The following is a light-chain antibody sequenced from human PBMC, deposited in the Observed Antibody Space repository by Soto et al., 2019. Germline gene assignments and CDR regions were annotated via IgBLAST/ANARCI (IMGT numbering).Light chain of an antibody. CDR1: SSDVGGYNY. CDR2: EVS. J-gene: IGLJ1*01. CDR3: SSYTSTSTRV. V-gene: IGLV2-14*01. Sequence: QSVLTQPAFVSGSPGQSITTSCTGTSSDVGGYNYVSWYQHPPGKAPKLMISEVSNRPSGVSNRFSGSKSGNTASLTISGLQAEDEADYYCSSYTSTSTRVFGTGTKVTVL.